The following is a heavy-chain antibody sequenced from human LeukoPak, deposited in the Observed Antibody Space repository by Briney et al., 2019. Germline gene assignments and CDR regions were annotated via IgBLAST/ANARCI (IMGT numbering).Heavy chain of an antibody. CDR3: ARARVLRWLPTYFDY. V-gene: IGHV4-59*08. J-gene: IGHJ4*02. CDR2: IYYSGST. D-gene: IGHD4-23*01. Sequence: SQTLSLTCTVSGASMSNYYWSWIRQPPGKELEWIGYIYYSGSTNYNPSLKSRVTISINTSKNQFSLKLSSVTAADTATYYCARARVLRWLPTYFDYWGQGTLATASS. CDR1: GASMSNYY.